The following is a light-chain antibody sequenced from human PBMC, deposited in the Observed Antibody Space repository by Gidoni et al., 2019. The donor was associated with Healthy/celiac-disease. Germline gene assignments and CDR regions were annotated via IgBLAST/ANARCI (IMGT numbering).Light chain of an antibody. CDR1: QSLLHSNGYNY. J-gene: IGKJ2*01. CDR2: LGS. Sequence: DIVRTQSPLSLPVTPGEPASISCRSSQSLLHSNGYNYLDWYLQTPGQSPHLLIYLGSNRASGVPDRFSGSGSGTDFTLKISRVEADDVGVYYCMQALQTPYTFGQGTKLEIK. CDR3: MQALQTPYT. V-gene: IGKV2-28*01.